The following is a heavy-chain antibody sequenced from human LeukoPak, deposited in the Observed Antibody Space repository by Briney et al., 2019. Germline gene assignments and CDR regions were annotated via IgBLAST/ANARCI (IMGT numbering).Heavy chain of an antibody. Sequence: ASVKVSCKASGYTFTGYYMHWVRQAPGQGLEWMGWINPHSGGTNYAQKFQGRVTMTRDTSISTAYMELSRLRSDDTAVYYCARLFGIAAAGPDYWGQGTLVTVSS. J-gene: IGHJ4*02. CDR1: GYTFTGYY. CDR2: INPHSGGT. V-gene: IGHV1-2*02. D-gene: IGHD6-13*01. CDR3: ARLFGIAAAGPDY.